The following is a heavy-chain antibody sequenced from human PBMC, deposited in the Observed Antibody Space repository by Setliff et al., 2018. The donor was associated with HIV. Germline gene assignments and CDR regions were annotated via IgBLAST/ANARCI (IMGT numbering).Heavy chain of an antibody. D-gene: IGHD6-13*01. CDR1: GGSISSYY. CDR3: ARGRQLYYYYMDL. V-gene: IGHV4-59*01. Sequence: SETLSLTCTVSGGSISSYYWSWIRQPPGKGLEWIGYMYYSGSTNYNPSLKSRVTISVDTSKNQFSLKLNSVTAADTAVYYCARGRQLYYYYMDLWGAGTTVT. J-gene: IGHJ6*03. CDR2: MYYSGST.